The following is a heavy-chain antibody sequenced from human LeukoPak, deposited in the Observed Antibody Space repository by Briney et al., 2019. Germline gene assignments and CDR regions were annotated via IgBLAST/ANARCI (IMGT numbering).Heavy chain of an antibody. V-gene: IGHV4-39*01. CDR3: ARHEANTMYYHYGMDV. J-gene: IGHJ6*02. D-gene: IGHD4/OR15-4a*01. CDR1: GGSISSSTYY. CDR2: IYDSGTT. Sequence: SETLSLTCTVSGGSISSSTYYWGWIRQPPGKGLEWIGTIYDSGTTYYNPSLKSRVTISVDTSKNQFSLELTSVTAADTAVYYCARHEANTMYYHYGMDVCGQGTTVTVSS.